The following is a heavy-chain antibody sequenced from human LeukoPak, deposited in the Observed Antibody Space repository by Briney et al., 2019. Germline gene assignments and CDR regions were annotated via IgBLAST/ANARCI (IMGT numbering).Heavy chain of an antibody. CDR2: IDGNGGSK. CDR3: ARDYCSTTRCYPRGNYFDY. J-gene: IGHJ4*02. Sequence: PGGSLRLSCAASGFTFRRYAMHWVRQAPGKGLEYVSTIDGNGGSKYYASSVKGRFTISRDNSKNTLYLQMGSLRAEDMAVYYCARDYCSTTRCYPRGNYFDYWGQGTLVTVSS. CDR1: GFTFRRYA. D-gene: IGHD2-2*01. V-gene: IGHV3-64*01.